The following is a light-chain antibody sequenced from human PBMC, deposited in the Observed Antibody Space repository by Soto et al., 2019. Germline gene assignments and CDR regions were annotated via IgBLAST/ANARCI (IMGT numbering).Light chain of an antibody. J-gene: IGLJ3*02. Sequence: QPVLTQPPSVSGTPGQRVTIYCSGSSSNIGRNHVYWYQQLPGTAPKVLIYSNNQRPSGVPDRFSGSKSGTSASLAISGLRSEDEADYHCAAWDDSLSGPVFGGGTKLTVL. CDR3: AAWDDSLSGPV. V-gene: IGLV1-47*02. CDR1: SSNIGRNH. CDR2: SNN.